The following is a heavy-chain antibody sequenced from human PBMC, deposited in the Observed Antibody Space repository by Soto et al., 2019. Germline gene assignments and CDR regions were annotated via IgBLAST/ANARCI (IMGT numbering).Heavy chain of an antibody. V-gene: IGHV3-30-3*01. Sequence: QVQLVESGGGVVQPGRSLRLSCVASGFTFSSYAMHWVRQAPGKGLEWVAVISYDGSNKYYADSVKGRFTISRDNSKNTLYLQMNSLRAEDTAVYYCARDGHMGLRFGYWGQGTLVTVSS. D-gene: IGHD4-17*01. CDR2: ISYDGSNK. CDR1: GFTFSSYA. J-gene: IGHJ4*02. CDR3: ARDGHMGLRFGY.